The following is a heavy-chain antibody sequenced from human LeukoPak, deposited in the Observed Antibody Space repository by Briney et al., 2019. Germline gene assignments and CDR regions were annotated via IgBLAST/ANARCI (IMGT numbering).Heavy chain of an antibody. CDR2: ISYDGSNK. D-gene: IGHD2-15*01. Sequence: GGSLRLSCAASGFTFSSYGMHWVRQAPGKGLEWVAVISYDGSNKYYADSVKGRFTISRDNFKNTLYLQMNSLRAEDTAVYYCANRLGYCSGGSCYSAAFDIWGQGTMVTVSS. J-gene: IGHJ3*02. CDR3: ANRLGYCSGGSCYSAAFDI. V-gene: IGHV3-30*18. CDR1: GFTFSSYG.